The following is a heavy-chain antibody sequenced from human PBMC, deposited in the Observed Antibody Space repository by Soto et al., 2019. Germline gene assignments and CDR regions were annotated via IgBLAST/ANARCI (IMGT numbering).Heavy chain of an antibody. CDR2: IYYSGST. CDR1: GGSISSSSYY. Sequence: SETLSLTCTVSGGSISSSSYYWGWIRQPPGKGLEWIGSIYYSGSTYYNPSLKSRVTISVDTSKNQFSLKLISVTAADTAVYYCARHFVAVVIKGWGYWGQGKLVTVSS. V-gene: IGHV4-39*01. J-gene: IGHJ4*02. D-gene: IGHD3-10*01. CDR3: ARHFVAVVIKGWGY.